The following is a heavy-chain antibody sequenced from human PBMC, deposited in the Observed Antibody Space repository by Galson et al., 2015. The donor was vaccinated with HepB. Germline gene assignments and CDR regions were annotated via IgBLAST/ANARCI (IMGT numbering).Heavy chain of an antibody. CDR3: AKAWDMSVTVPRRPYYLDN. Sequence: SLRLSCAASGFMFTNFAMAWVRQAPGKGLEWVSSITFRGESTYYADSVKGRFTISRDKSTNTLFLQVNSLRAEDTAVYFCAKAWDMSVTVPRRPYYLDNWGQGTLVTVSS. CDR1: GFMFTNFA. J-gene: IGHJ4*02. V-gene: IGHV3-23*01. CDR2: ITFRGEST. D-gene: IGHD1-26*01.